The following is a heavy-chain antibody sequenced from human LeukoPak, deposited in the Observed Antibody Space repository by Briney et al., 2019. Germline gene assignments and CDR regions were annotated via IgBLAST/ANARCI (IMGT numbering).Heavy chain of an antibody. D-gene: IGHD2/OR15-2a*01. V-gene: IGHV3-23*01. CDR1: RFTFSNYA. J-gene: IGHJ4*02. CDR2: ISGSGGST. Sequence: GGSLRLSCAASRFTFSNYAMSWVRQAPGKGLEWVSGISGSGGSTYYADSVKGRFTISRDNSKNMLYLQMNSLRAEDTAVFYCAKDLFSGNTCRLDYWGQGTLVTVSS. CDR3: AKDLFSGNTCRLDY.